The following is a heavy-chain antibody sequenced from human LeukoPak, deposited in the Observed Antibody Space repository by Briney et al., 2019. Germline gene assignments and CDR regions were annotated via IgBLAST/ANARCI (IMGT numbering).Heavy chain of an antibody. D-gene: IGHD6-13*01. Sequence: SETLSLTCTVSGGSISSSSYCWGWMRQPPGKGREGVGSICCSGSTYYNPSLKSRVTIAVDTSKNHFSLQLSSATAADTAVYYCARMVPEYSSSWDGLFASWGQGTLVTVSS. J-gene: IGHJ4*02. CDR1: GGSISSSSYC. CDR2: ICCSGST. CDR3: ARMVPEYSSSWDGLFAS. V-gene: IGHV4-39*01.